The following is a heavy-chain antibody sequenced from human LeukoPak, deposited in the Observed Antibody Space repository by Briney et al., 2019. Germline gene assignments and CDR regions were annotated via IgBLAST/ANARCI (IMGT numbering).Heavy chain of an antibody. CDR3: AKDDVLLWLPFNAFDI. CDR2: ISYDGSNK. Sequence: GGSLRLSCAASGFTFSSYAMHWVRQAPGKGLEWVAVISYDGSNKYYADSVKGRFTISRDNSKNTLYLQMNSLRAEDTAVYYCAKDDVLLWLPFNAFDIWGQGTMVTVSS. CDR1: GFTFSSYA. J-gene: IGHJ3*02. V-gene: IGHV3-30-3*01. D-gene: IGHD3-10*01.